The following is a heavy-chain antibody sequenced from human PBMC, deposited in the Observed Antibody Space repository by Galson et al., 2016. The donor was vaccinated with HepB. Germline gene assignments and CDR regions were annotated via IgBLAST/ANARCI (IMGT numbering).Heavy chain of an antibody. J-gene: IGHJ6*03. CDR1: GGSINSYY. V-gene: IGHV4-59*01. Sequence: SETLSLTCTVSGGSINSYYWSWIRQPPGKGLEWIGYIYYSGSTNYNPSLKSRVTISVHTSKKQFSLKLSSVTAADTAIYYCAREVDYFYMDVWGKGTTVTVSS. CDR2: IYYSGST. CDR3: AREVDYFYMDV. D-gene: IGHD2-15*01.